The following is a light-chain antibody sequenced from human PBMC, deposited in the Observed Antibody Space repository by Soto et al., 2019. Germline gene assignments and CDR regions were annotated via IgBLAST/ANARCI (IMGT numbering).Light chain of an antibody. CDR2: GAS. CDR3: QQLRTYPLT. Sequence: DIQLTQSPSFLSASVGDRVTITCRASQGISDYLAWYQQKPGSAPKLLIYGASTLQNEVPSRFSGSGSGTEFSLTISSLQPEDFATYFCQQLRTYPLTFGGGTRVEIK. CDR1: QGISDY. J-gene: IGKJ4*01. V-gene: IGKV1-9*01.